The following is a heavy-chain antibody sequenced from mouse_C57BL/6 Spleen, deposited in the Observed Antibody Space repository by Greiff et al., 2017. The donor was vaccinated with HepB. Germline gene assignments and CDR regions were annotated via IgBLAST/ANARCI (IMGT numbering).Heavy chain of an antibody. V-gene: IGHV1-77*01. CDR2: IGPGSGST. D-gene: IGHD2-2*01. Sequence: VKLMESGAELVKPGASVKISCKASGYTFTDYYINWVKQRPGQGLEWIGKIGPGSGSTYYNEKFKGKATLTADKSSSKAYMQLSSLTSEDSAVYFCARDGYDVGNYFDYWGQGTTLTVSS. J-gene: IGHJ2*01. CDR3: ARDGYDVGNYFDY. CDR1: GYTFTDYY.